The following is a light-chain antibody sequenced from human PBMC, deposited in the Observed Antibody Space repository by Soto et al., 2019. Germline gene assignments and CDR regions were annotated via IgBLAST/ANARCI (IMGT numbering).Light chain of an antibody. CDR2: AAS. V-gene: IGKV1-39*01. Sequence: DIQMTQSPSSLSASVGGRVTITCRASQSISSYLNWYQQKPGKAPKLLIYAASSLQSGVPSRFSGSGSGTDFTLSINSLQPEDFATYYCQQAYSFPITFGQGTRLEI. CDR1: QSISSY. J-gene: IGKJ5*01. CDR3: QQAYSFPIT.